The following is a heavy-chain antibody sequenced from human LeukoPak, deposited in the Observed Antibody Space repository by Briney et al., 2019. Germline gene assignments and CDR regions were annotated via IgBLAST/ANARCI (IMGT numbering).Heavy chain of an antibody. CDR3: ARVRKWIQLWSDAFDI. D-gene: IGHD5-18*01. CDR1: GGSFSGYY. CDR2: INHSGSP. J-gene: IGHJ3*02. Sequence: SETLSLTCAVYGGSFSGYYWSWIRQPPGKGLEWIGEINHSGSPNYNPSLKSRVTISVDTSKNQFSLKLSSVTAADTAVYYCARVRKWIQLWSDAFDIWGQGTMVTVSS. V-gene: IGHV4-34*01.